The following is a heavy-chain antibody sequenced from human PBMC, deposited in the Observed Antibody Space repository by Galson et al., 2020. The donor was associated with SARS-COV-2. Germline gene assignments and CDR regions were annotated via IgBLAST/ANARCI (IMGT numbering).Heavy chain of an antibody. D-gene: IGHD7-27*01. CDR1: GLTFSNTE. Sequence: GGSLRLSCAASGLTFSNTEMNWVRQAPGKGLEWLSYISMSGITIYYADSVKGRFTISRDNAENSLYLQMNSLRAEDTGIYYRATGDVWFESWGQGTLVTVSS. J-gene: IGHJ5*01. CDR3: ATGDVWFES. V-gene: IGHV3-48*03. CDR2: ISMSGITI.